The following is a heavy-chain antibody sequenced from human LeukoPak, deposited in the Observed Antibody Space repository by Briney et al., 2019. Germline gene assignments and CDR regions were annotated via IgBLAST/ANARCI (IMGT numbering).Heavy chain of an antibody. D-gene: IGHD3-16*02. Sequence: SETLSLTCTVSGGSISSSSYSWGWIRQPPGKGLEWIGSIYYSGSTYYNPSLKSRVTISVDTSKNQFSLKLSSVTAADTAVYYCASYDYVWGSYRRNDYWGQGTLVTVSS. CDR1: GGSISSSSYS. V-gene: IGHV4-39*01. J-gene: IGHJ4*02. CDR3: ASYDYVWGSYRRNDY. CDR2: IYYSGST.